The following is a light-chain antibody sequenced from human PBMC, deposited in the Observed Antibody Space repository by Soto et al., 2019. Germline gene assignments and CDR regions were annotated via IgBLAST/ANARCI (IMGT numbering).Light chain of an antibody. V-gene: IGKV1-5*01. CDR1: QSISSW. J-gene: IGKJ5*01. CDR3: QQYNSYPIT. Sequence: GDRVTITCRASQSISSWLAWYQQKPGKAPKLLIYDASSLESGVPSRFSGSGSGTEFTLTISSLQPDDFATYYCQQYNSYPITFGQGTQLEI. CDR2: DAS.